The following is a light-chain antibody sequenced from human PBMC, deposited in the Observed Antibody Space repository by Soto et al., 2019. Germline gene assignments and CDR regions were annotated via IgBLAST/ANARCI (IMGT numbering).Light chain of an antibody. J-gene: IGLJ2*01. CDR1: SSDVGDYNS. Sequence: QSALTQPRSVSGAPGQSVTISCTGTSSDVGDYNSVSWYQQQPDKAPRLIIYDVNKRPSGVPDRFSGSKSGNTASLTISGLQAEDEADYHCSSYAGTYLHVVFGGGTKLTVL. CDR3: SSYAGTYLHVV. CDR2: DVN. V-gene: IGLV2-11*01.